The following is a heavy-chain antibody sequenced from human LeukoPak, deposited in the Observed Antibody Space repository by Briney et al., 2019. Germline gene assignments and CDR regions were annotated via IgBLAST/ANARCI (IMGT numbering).Heavy chain of an antibody. V-gene: IGHV3-48*01. J-gene: IGHJ4*02. CDR1: GFTFSSYS. CDR2: ISSSSTI. CDR3: AREGTYSYGFY. D-gene: IGHD5-18*01. Sequence: GGSLRLSCAASGFTFSSYSMNWVRQAPGKGLEWVSYISSSSTIYYADSVKGRFTISRDNAKNSLYLQMNSLRAEDTAVYYCAREGTYSYGFYWGQGTLVTVSS.